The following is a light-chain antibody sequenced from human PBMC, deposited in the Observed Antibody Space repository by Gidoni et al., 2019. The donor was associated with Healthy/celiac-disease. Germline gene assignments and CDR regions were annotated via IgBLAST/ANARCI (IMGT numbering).Light chain of an antibody. CDR1: QRVSSSY. V-gene: IGKV3-20*01. Sequence: DNLFTQSPGTLSLSPGERATLSRTASQRVSSSYLAWDQQKPGQAPRLLIFGASSSATDIPDRFRGSGSGTDFALTISSLGPEDFAVDYCQRYDSTPLTFGGGTKVEIK. J-gene: IGKJ4*01. CDR3: QRYDSTPLT. CDR2: GAS.